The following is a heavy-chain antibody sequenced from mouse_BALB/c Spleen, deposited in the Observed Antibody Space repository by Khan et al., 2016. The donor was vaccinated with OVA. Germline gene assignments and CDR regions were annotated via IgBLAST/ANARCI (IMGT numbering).Heavy chain of an antibody. CDR2: IYPSDSYT. Sequence: QVQLQQPGAELVRPGASVRLSCKASGYTFTSFWMNWVKQRPGQGLEWIGNIYPSDSYTNYTQKFKDKATLTVDKYSSKAYMQLSSPTSEDSEVDYCRRCSCFGSSSYYAMDYWGQGTSLTVSS. D-gene: IGHD1-1*01. J-gene: IGHJ4*01. CDR1: GYTFTSFW. CDR3: RRCSCFGSSSYYAMDY. V-gene: IGHV1-69*02.